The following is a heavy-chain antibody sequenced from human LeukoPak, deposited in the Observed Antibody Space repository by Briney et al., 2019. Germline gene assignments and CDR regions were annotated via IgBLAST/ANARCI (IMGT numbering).Heavy chain of an antibody. J-gene: IGHJ6*02. D-gene: IGHD5-18*01. CDR1: SCSISSYY. V-gene: IGHV4-59*01. CDR3: ARETAMAYYGMDV. CDR2: IYYSGST. Sequence: SETLSLTCTVSSCSISSYYWIWIPQPPGQGLEWIGYIYYSGSTNYNPCLKRRVTISVDTSKNQFSLKLSSVTAADTAVYYCARETAMAYYGMDVWGQGTTVTVSS.